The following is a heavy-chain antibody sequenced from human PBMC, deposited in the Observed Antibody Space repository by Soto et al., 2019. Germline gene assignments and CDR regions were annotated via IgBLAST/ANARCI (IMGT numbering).Heavy chain of an antibody. CDR3: ARHLMAAAVYYYYGMDV. D-gene: IGHD6-13*01. CDR1: GYSFTSYW. V-gene: IGHV5-10-1*01. J-gene: IGHJ6*02. Sequence: GESLKISCKGSGYSFTSYWISWVRQMPGKGLEWMGRIDPSDSYTNYSPSFQGHVTISADKSISTAYLQWSSLKASDTAMYYCARHLMAAAVYYYYGMDVWGQGTTVTAP. CDR2: IDPSDSYT.